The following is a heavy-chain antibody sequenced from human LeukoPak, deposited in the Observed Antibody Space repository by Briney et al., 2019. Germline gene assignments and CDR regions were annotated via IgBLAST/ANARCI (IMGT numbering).Heavy chain of an antibody. CDR1: GFSVSSNH. V-gene: IGHV3-53*01. D-gene: IGHD3-9*01. CDR2: IYGASST. Sequence: GGSLRLSCAASGFSVSSNHMSWVRQAPGKGLEWVSVIYGASSTYYADSVNGRFTISRDDSKNTLYLQMNSLRAEDTAVYYCARGSLFRYFDWPDWGQGTLVTVSS. CDR3: ARGSLFRYFDWPD. J-gene: IGHJ4*02.